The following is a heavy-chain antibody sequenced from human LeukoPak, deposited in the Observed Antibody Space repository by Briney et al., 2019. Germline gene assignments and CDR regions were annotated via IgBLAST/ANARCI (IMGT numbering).Heavy chain of an antibody. CDR3: AKTHYSSGYYVDFDY. D-gene: IGHD3-22*01. V-gene: IGHV5-51*01. Sequence: GESLKISCKGSGYSFTNYWIGWVRQKPGKGLEWMGIIYPGDSDTRYSPTFQGQVTISADKSISTAYLQWSSLKASDTAMYYCAKTHYSSGYYVDFDYWGQGTLVTVSS. CDR2: IYPGDSDT. J-gene: IGHJ4*02. CDR1: GYSFTNYW.